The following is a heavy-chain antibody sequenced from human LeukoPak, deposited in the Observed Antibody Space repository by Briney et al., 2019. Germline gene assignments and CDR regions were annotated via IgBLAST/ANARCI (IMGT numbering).Heavy chain of an antibody. J-gene: IGHJ4*02. Sequence: ASVKVSCKASGYTFTGYYMHWVRQAPGQGLEWMGRINPNSGGTNYAQKFQGRVTMTRDTSISTAYMELSRLRSDDTAVYYCARDLSSTYDFRSGYYTGEVDYWGQGTLVTVSS. CDR3: ARDLSSTYDFRSGYYTGEVDY. V-gene: IGHV1-2*06. CDR1: GYTFTGYY. CDR2: INPNSGGT. D-gene: IGHD3-3*01.